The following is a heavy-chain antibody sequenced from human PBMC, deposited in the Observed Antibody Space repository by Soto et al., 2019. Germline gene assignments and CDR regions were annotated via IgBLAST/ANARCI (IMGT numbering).Heavy chain of an antibody. D-gene: IGHD6-19*01. CDR2: ISGSGGST. V-gene: IGHV3-23*01. Sequence: EVQLLESGGGLVQPGGSLRLSCAASGFTFSSYAMRWVRQAPGKGLEWVSAISGSGGSTYYADSVKGRFTISRDNSKNTLYLQMNSLRAGDTAVYYWARRSSGWYFDYWGQGTLVTVSS. CDR1: GFTFSSYA. J-gene: IGHJ4*02. CDR3: ARRSSGWYFDY.